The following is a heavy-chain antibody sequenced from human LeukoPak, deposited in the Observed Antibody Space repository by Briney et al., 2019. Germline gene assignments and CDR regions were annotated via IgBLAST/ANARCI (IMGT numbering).Heavy chain of an antibody. V-gene: IGHV3-66*01. Sequence: GGSLRLSCVVSGFSFSSNYISWVRQAPGKGLEWVSVIYSGGSTYYADSVRGRFIISRDNSKNKVYLQMNSLRAEDTAVYYCARVKDFDYWGQGTLVTVSS. J-gene: IGHJ4*02. CDR2: IYSGGST. CDR3: ARVKDFDY. CDR1: GFSFSSNY.